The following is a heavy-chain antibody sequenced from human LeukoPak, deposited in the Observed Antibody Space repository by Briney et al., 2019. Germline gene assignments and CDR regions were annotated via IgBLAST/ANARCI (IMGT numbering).Heavy chain of an antibody. D-gene: IGHD6-13*01. Sequence: SETLSLTCTVSGGSISTYYWSWMRQPPGKGLEWIGYIYYSGSTNYNPSLKSRVTISVDTSKNQVSLRLTSVTAADTAVYYCARHSAAGIRLDSWGQGTLVTVSS. CDR3: ARHSAAGIRLDS. CDR2: IYYSGST. J-gene: IGHJ4*02. V-gene: IGHV4-59*08. CDR1: GGSISTYY.